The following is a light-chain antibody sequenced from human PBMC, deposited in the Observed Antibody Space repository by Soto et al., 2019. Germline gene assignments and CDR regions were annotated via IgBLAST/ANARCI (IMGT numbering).Light chain of an antibody. CDR1: SSDVGGYNY. J-gene: IGLJ2*01. CDR2: DVS. Sequence: QSALTQPRSVSGSPGQSVTISCTGTSSDVGGYNYVSWYQQHPGKAPKLMIYDVSKRPSGVPDRFSGSKSGNTASLTISGLQAEDEADYYCGSYAGSSPLVFGGGTKLTVL. V-gene: IGLV2-11*01. CDR3: GSYAGSSPLV.